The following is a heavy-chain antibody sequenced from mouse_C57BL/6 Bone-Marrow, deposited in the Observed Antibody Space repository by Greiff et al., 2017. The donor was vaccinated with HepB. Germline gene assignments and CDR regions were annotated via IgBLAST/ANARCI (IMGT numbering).Heavy chain of an antibody. CDR1: GYTFTSYW. CDR2: IDPSDSYT. D-gene: IGHD1-1*01. CDR3: AREGITTVYAMDY. Sequence: VQLQQPGAELVMPGASVKLSCKASGYTFTSYWMHWVKQRPGQGLEWIGEIDPSDSYTNYNQKFKGKSTLTVDKSSSTAYMQLISLTSEDSSVDYCAREGITTVYAMDYWGQGTSVTVSA. J-gene: IGHJ4*01. V-gene: IGHV1-69*01.